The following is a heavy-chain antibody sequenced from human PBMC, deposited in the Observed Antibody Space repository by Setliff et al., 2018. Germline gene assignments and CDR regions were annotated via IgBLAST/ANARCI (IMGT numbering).Heavy chain of an antibody. Sequence: GSLRLSCAASGFSFSYFYMSWVRQAPGKGPEWVGRIKSSTEGATSDYGAPAKGRFTISRDDSKNMVFLQMNNLRTEDTGFYYCATGPRDSRNYLTWLNPWGQGTLVTVSS. CDR1: GFSFSYFY. CDR3: ATGPRDSRNYLTWLNP. V-gene: IGHV3-15*01. CDR2: IKSSTEGATS. D-gene: IGHD4-4*01. J-gene: IGHJ5*02.